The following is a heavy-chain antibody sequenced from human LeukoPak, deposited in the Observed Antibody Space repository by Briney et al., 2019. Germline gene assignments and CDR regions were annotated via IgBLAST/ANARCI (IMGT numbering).Heavy chain of an antibody. CDR3: AREEAVAGIGAYYYYGMDV. CDR2: ISPDNGHT. J-gene: IGHJ6*02. Sequence: ASVKVSCKASGHTFTNYGISWLRRAPGQGLEWMGWISPDNGHTTYAQKFQGRVTMTTDTSTSTAYMELRSLRSDDTAVYYCAREEAVAGIGAYYYYGMDVWGQGTTVTVSS. CDR1: GHTFTNYG. V-gene: IGHV1-18*01. D-gene: IGHD6-19*01.